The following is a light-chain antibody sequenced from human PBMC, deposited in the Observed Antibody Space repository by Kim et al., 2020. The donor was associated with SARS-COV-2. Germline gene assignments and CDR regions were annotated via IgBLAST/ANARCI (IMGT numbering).Light chain of an antibody. J-gene: IGLJ3*02. CDR3: ASWDDGLNGPV. CDR1: MSNIGNNF. Sequence: GPSVTSSCSGSMSNIGNNFVYWYQQLPGAAPKLLVYRNHERPSGVPDRFSGSKSDTSASLAITGLRSADEADYYCASWDDGLNGPVFGGGTQLTVL. CDR2: RNH. V-gene: IGLV1-47*01.